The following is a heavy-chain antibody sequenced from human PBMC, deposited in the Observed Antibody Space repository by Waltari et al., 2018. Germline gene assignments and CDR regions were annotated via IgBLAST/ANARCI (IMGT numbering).Heavy chain of an antibody. CDR2: IYHRGST. V-gene: IGHV4-38-2*02. Sequence: QVQLQESGPGLVEPSGTMSLTCSVSGDSITDGYHWGWIRQSPGKGLEWIGSIYHRGSTYYNPSLESRVSVSVDTSKNQFSLRLDSVTAADTAIYYCARDFIFGVLIRPAFWGQGTLVTVSS. CDR3: ARDFIFGVLIRPAF. J-gene: IGHJ4*02. D-gene: IGHD3-3*02. CDR1: GDSITDGYH.